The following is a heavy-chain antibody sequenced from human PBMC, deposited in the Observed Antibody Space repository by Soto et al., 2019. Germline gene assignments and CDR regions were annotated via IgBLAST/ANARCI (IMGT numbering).Heavy chain of an antibody. J-gene: IGHJ4*02. V-gene: IGHV4-31*03. CDR3: AREGHNYYDSSGPGGY. CDR2: IYYSGST. CDR1: GGSISSGGYY. D-gene: IGHD3-22*01. Sequence: QVQLQESGPGLVKPSQTLSLTCTVSGGSISSGGYYWSWIRQHPGKGLEWIGYIYYSGSTYYNPSLKSRVTISVDTSKNRFSLKLSSVTAADTAVYYCAREGHNYYDSSGPGGYWGQGTLVTVSS.